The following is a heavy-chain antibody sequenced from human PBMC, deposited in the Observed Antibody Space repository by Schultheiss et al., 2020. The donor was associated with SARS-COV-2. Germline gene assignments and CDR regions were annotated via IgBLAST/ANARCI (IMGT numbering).Heavy chain of an antibody. Sequence: LSLTCAASGFTFSSYAMHWVRQAPGKGLEWVSYISSSGSTIYYADSVKGRFTISRDNAKNSLYLQMNSLRAEDTAVYYCAKDETGLVPGGGFDYWGQGTLVTVSS. CDR2: ISSSGSTI. V-gene: IGHV3-48*03. D-gene: IGHD6-6*01. CDR3: AKDETGLVPGGGFDY. J-gene: IGHJ4*02. CDR1: GFTFSSYA.